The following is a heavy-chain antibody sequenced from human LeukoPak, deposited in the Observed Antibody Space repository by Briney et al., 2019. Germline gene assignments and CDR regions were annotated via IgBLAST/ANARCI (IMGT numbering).Heavy chain of an antibody. Sequence: GGSLRLSCAASGFTFSSYSMNWVRQAPGKGLEWVSYISTSGATIYYADSVKGRFTISRDNAKNSLYLQMNTLRADDTAVYYCARDLGGYSGPSAYRRQGTQVTVSS. D-gene: IGHD5-12*01. CDR1: GFTFSSYS. CDR2: ISTSGATI. V-gene: IGHV3-48*04. J-gene: IGHJ4*02. CDR3: ARDLGGYSGPSAY.